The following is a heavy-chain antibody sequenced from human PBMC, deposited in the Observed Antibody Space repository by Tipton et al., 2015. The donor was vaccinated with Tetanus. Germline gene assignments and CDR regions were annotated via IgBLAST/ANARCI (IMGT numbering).Heavy chain of an antibody. J-gene: IGHJ4*02. CDR3: VRGRGLGAYSYEFEY. D-gene: IGHD5-18*01. V-gene: IGHV4-61*01. CDR1: GGSVRSGSYY. Sequence: TLSLTCTVSGGSVRSGSYYWNWIRQPPGKGLGWIGYVSYSGSTNSNYSLKSRITISQDTSKNQFSLRLTSVTAADTAVYYCVRGRGLGAYSYEFEYWGQGALVTVSS. CDR2: VSYSGST.